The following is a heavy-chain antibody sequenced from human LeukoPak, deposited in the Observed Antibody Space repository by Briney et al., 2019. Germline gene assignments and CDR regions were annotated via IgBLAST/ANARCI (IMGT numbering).Heavy chain of an antibody. CDR3: AGDIVGATPPVDY. Sequence: ASVKVSCKASGYTFTGYYMYWVRQAPGQGLEWMGWINPNSGGTNYAQKFQGRVTMTRDTSISTAYMELSRLRSDDTAVYYCAGDIVGATPPVDYWGQGTLVTVSS. V-gene: IGHV1-2*02. J-gene: IGHJ4*02. CDR2: INPNSGGT. CDR1: GYTFTGYY. D-gene: IGHD1-26*01.